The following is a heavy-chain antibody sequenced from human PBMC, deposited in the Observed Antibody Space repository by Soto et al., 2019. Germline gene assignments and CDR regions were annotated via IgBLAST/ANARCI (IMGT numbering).Heavy chain of an antibody. CDR1: GGSFSGYY. J-gene: IGHJ6*02. CDR2: INHSGSA. CDR3: ARDSGYCSSTRCYTALRCGMDV. Sequence: SETLSLTCAVYGGSFSGYYWSWIRQPPGKGLEWIGEINHSGSANYNPSLKSRVTISVDTSKSQFSLKLSSVTAADTAAYYCARDSGYCSSTRCYTALRCGMDVWGQGTTVTVS. V-gene: IGHV4-34*01. D-gene: IGHD2-2*02.